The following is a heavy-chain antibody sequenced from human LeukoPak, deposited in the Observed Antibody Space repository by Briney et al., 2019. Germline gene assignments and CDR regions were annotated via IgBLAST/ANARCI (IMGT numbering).Heavy chain of an antibody. CDR1: GGSFSGYY. J-gene: IGHJ5*02. CDR2: INHSGST. Sequence: PSETLSLTCAVYGGSFSGYYWSWIRQPPGKGLECIGEINHSGSTNYNPSLKSRVTISVDTSKNQFSLKLSSVTAADTAVYYCARGRYCGGDCATPRGRFDTWGQGTLVTVSS. CDR3: ARGRYCGGDCATPRGRFDT. D-gene: IGHD2-21*02. V-gene: IGHV4-34*01.